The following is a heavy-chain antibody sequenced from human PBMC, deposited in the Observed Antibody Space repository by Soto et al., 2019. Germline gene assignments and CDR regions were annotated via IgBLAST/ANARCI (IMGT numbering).Heavy chain of an antibody. CDR1: GFTFSSYA. CDR2: ISGSGGST. V-gene: IGHV3-23*01. D-gene: IGHD6-25*01. CDR3: AKDSRRLFDY. Sequence: HPGGSLRLSCAASGFTFSSYAMSWVRQAPGKGLGRVSAISGSGGSTYYADSVKGRFTISRDNSKNTLYLQMNSLRAEDTAVYYCAKDSRRLFDYWGQGTLVTVSS. J-gene: IGHJ4*02.